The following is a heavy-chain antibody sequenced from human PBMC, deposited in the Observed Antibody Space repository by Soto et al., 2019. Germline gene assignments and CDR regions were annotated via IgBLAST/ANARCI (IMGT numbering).Heavy chain of an antibody. CDR1: GFTFSSYD. CDR2: IGTAGDT. Sequence: EVQLVESGGGLVQPGGSLRLSCAASGFTFSSYDMHWVRQATGKGLEWVSAIGTAGDTYYPGSVKGRFTISRENAKNSLYLQMNSLRAGNTAVYYCARGPHKALAGFYGMDVWGQGTTVTVSS. D-gene: IGHD6-19*01. J-gene: IGHJ6*02. CDR3: ARGPHKALAGFYGMDV. V-gene: IGHV3-13*04.